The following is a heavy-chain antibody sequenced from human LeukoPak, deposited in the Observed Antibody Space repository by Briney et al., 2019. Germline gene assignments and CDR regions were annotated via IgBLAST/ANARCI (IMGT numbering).Heavy chain of an antibody. J-gene: IGHJ4*02. Sequence: GGSLRLSCAASGFTFKNYAMSWARQAPGKGLEWVSSISGSGSTAYYTDSVKGRFTISRDNSKNTLSLQMSSLTAEDTAVYFCGGGDYYDTSGYYYPHPPFDYWGRGSLVTVSS. CDR1: GFTFKNYA. V-gene: IGHV3-23*01. D-gene: IGHD3-22*01. CDR3: GGGDYYDTSGYYYPHPPFDY. CDR2: ISGSGSTA.